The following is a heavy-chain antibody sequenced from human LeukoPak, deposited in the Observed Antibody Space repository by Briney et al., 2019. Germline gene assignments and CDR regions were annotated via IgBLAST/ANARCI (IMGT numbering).Heavy chain of an antibody. CDR1: GFSLSSHS. D-gene: IGHD3-10*01. J-gene: IGHJ5*02. CDR3: ARAGNYYGRHTNWFDP. V-gene: IGHV3-21*01. CDR2: ISSSSSYI. Sequence: GGSLRLSCAASGFSLSSHSMNWVRQAPGKGLEWVSSISSSSSYIYYADSVKGRFTVSRDNARNSLYLQMNSLRAEDTAVYYCARAGNYYGRHTNWFDPWGQGTLVTVSS.